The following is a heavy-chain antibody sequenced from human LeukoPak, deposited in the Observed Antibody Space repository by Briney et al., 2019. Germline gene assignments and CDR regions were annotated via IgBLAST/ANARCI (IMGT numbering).Heavy chain of an antibody. V-gene: IGHV3-7*02. CDR2: ISPDGSGK. Sequence: VQPGGSLRLSCAASGFTFSNSWMTWVRQAPGKGLEWVANISPDGSGKFYVESVKGRFTISRDNAKKSLFLQMNSLRAEDTAVYYCARAPGGSSYGLVDFWGQGTLVTVSS. J-gene: IGHJ4*02. CDR3: ARAPGGSSYGLVDF. CDR1: GFTFSNSW. D-gene: IGHD5-18*01.